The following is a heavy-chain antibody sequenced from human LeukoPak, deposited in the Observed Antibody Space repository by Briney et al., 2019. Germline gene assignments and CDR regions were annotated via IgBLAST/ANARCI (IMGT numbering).Heavy chain of an antibody. D-gene: IGHD5-24*01. CDR1: GGPISGSRT. CDR2: IHNDGRT. J-gene: IGHJ6*02. Sequence: SETLSLTCTVSGGPISGSRTWGWVRQPPGKGPEWIGNIHNDGRTASNPSLKSRVTMSLDTSTNQFSLKVNSVTAADTAVYYCARQIETARMAYDYYYYGMDVWGQGTTVTVSS. CDR3: ARQIETARMAYDYYYYGMDV. V-gene: IGHV4-39*07.